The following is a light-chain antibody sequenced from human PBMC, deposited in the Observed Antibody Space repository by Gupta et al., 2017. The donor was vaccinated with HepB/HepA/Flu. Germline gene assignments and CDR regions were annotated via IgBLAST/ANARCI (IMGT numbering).Light chain of an antibody. J-gene: IGLJ2*01. CDR2: DVN. CDR3: SSKTSSGILVV. Sequence: QSALTQPASVSGSPGQSITISFTDTHIAVGGYYYVSWYQQHSAKAPKLIIYDVNNRPSVVTHRFSGTKCDNTSAMTSAGLQEEDEADYYCSSKTSSGILVVFGGGTKLTVL. CDR1: HIAVGGYYY. V-gene: IGLV2-14*01.